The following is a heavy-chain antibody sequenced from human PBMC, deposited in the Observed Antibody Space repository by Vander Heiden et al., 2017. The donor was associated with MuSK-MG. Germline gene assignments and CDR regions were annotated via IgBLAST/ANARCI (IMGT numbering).Heavy chain of an antibody. CDR2: ISAYNGNT. D-gene: IGHD3-10*01. CDR3: ARRGVLLWFGELLGEDYYGMDV. Sequence: QVQLVQSGAEVKKPGASVKVSCKASGSTFTSYGISWVRQAPGQGLEWMGWISAYNGNTNYAQKLQGRVTMTTDTSTSTAYMELRSLRSDDTAVYYCARRGVLLWFGELLGEDYYGMDVWGQGTTVTVSS. J-gene: IGHJ6*02. V-gene: IGHV1-18*01. CDR1: GSTFTSYG.